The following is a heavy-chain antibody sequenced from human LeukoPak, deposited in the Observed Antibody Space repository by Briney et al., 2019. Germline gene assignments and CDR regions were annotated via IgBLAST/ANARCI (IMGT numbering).Heavy chain of an antibody. V-gene: IGHV3-23*01. Sequence: GGSLRLSCAASRFTFISYAMSWVRKAPGKGREMFSAISGSGGSTYYADSVKGRFNISRESSKNTLYLQMNSLRAEDTAVYYCAKEKYSSGWWYDYWGQGTLVTVSS. CDR3: AKEKYSSGWWYDY. CDR2: ISGSGGST. D-gene: IGHD6-19*01. J-gene: IGHJ4*02. CDR1: RFTFISYA.